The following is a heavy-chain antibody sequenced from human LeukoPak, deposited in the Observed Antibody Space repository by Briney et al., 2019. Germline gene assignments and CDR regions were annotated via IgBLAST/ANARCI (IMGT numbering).Heavy chain of an antibody. J-gene: IGHJ4*02. V-gene: IGHV4-38-2*01. Sequence: PSETLSLTCAVSGYSISSGYYWGWIRQPPGKGLEWIGSIYHSGSTYYNPSLKSRVTISVDTSKNQFSLKLTSVTAADTAVYYCARQPGLTGYYNPDYWGQGTLVTVSS. CDR2: IYHSGST. CDR3: ARQPGLTGYYNPDY. D-gene: IGHD3-9*01. CDR1: GYSISSGYY.